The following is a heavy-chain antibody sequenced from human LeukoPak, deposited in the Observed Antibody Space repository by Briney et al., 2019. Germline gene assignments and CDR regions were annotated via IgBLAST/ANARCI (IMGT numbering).Heavy chain of an antibody. CDR2: IHYSGST. CDR3: AREGDGDHAALDY. CDR1: GGSFSGNY. D-gene: IGHD4-17*01. V-gene: IGHV4-59*01. J-gene: IGHJ4*02. Sequence: SETLSLTCTVSGGSFSGNYWIWIRQPPGKGLEWIGYIHYSGSTNYNPSLKSRVTISIETSKNQFSPKLSSVTAADTAVYYCAREGDGDHAALDYWGQGTLVTVSS.